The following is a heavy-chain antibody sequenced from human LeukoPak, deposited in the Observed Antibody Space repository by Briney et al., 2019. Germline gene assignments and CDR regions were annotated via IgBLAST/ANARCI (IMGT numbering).Heavy chain of an antibody. CDR2: INHSGST. D-gene: IGHD5-18*01. CDR3: ARHPGIQLRIDN. CDR1: SGSFSDYY. Sequence: SETLSLTCAVYSGSFSDYYWSWLRQPPGKGLEWIGEINHSGSTNYNPSLKSRVTISVDTSKNQFSLKLSSVTAADTAVYYCARHPGIQLRIDNWGQGTLVTVSS. J-gene: IGHJ4*02. V-gene: IGHV4-34*01.